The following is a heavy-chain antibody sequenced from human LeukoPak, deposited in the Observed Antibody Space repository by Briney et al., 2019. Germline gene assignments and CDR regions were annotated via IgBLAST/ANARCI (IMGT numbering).Heavy chain of an antibody. V-gene: IGHV5-51*01. CDR1: AYRFSSYW. D-gene: IGHD3-16*01. Sequence: GESLQISCKGSAYRFSSYWIHWVRQLPGKGLEWMGIIDPRDSDIRYSPSSQGQVTISADKSTSTAYLQWSSLKASDTAIYYCARGVSDYYGMDVWGQGTTVIVS. CDR3: ARGVSDYYGMDV. J-gene: IGHJ6*02. CDR2: IDPRDSDI.